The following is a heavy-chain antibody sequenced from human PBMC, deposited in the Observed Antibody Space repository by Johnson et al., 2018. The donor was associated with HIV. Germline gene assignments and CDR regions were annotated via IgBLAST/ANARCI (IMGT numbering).Heavy chain of an antibody. CDR3: ARIDYSNYEEAFDI. J-gene: IGHJ3*02. CDR2: ISYDGNNK. D-gene: IGHD4-11*01. V-gene: IGHV3-30*14. Sequence: QVQLVESGGGVVQPGRSLRLSCAASGFTFSTYSMHWVRQAPGMRLEWVAVISYDGNNKYYADSLKGRFTISRDSSKNTLYLQMNSLRAEDTAVYYCARIDYSNYEEAFDIWGQGTMVTVSS. CDR1: GFTFSTYS.